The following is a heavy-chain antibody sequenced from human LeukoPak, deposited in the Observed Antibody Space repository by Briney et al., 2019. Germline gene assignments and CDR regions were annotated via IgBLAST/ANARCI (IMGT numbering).Heavy chain of an antibody. CDR1: GFIVRNNY. CDR3: ASSGAVLGFY. V-gene: IGHV3-53*01. D-gene: IGHD2-15*01. Sequence: QPGGSLRLSCAASGFIVRNNYMSWIRQAPGKRLEWVSVFYSGGGTFYADSVKGRFTISRDNSKNTLYLQMNSLRVEDTALYYCASSGAVLGFYWGQGTLVTVSS. J-gene: IGHJ4*02. CDR2: FYSGGGT.